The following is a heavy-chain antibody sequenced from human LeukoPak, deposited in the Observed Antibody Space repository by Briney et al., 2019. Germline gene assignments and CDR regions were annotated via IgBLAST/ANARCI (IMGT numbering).Heavy chain of an antibody. V-gene: IGHV3-23*01. CDR1: GFTFSRYA. Sequence: PGGSLSLSCAASGFTFSRYAMSCVRQAPGKGLEWVSGISGSSDSTYYADSVKGRFTISRDNSKNTLYLEMNRLRAEDTAVYNCAKGSTPAGTPFDSWGQGTLVTVSS. CDR3: AKGSTPAGTPFDS. D-gene: IGHD1-14*01. J-gene: IGHJ4*02. CDR2: ISGSSDST.